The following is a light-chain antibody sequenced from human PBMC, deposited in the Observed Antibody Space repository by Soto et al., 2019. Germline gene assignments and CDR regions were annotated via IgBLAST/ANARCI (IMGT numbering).Light chain of an antibody. CDR3: QQYNNVSLLT. CDR2: KAS. J-gene: IGKJ4*01. V-gene: IGKV1-5*03. Sequence: DIQMTQSPSTLSASVGDRVTITCRASQSISTWLAWYQQKPGKAPKLLIYKASSLESGVPSRFSGSGSGTEFTLTISSLQPDDFATYYCQQYNNVSLLTFGGGTKVEIK. CDR1: QSISTW.